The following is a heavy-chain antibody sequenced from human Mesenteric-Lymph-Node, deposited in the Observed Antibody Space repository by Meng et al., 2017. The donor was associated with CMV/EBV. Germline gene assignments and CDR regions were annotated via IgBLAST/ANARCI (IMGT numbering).Heavy chain of an antibody. V-gene: IGHV3-23*01. CDR2: ISGSGGST. J-gene: IGHJ3*02. Sequence: GESLKISCAASGFTFSSYAMSWVRQVPGKGLEWVSAISGSGGSTYRADSLQGRFTISRDNSKNTLYLQMNSLRAEDTAVYYCASSYDFWSGTPDDAFDIWGQGTMVTVSS. CDR3: ASSYDFWSGTPDDAFDI. CDR1: GFTFSSYA. D-gene: IGHD3-3*01.